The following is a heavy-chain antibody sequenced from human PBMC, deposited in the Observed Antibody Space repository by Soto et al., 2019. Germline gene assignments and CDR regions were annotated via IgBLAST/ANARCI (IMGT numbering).Heavy chain of an antibody. V-gene: IGHV3-23*01. Sequence: GGSLRLSCAASGFTFSSYAMSWVRQAPGKGLEWVSAISGSGGSTYYADSVKGRFTISRDNSKNTLYLQMNSLRAEDTAVYYYAKVGSGWTYYFDYWGQGTLVTVSS. CDR3: AKVGSGWTYYFDY. D-gene: IGHD6-19*01. J-gene: IGHJ4*02. CDR2: ISGSGGST. CDR1: GFTFSSYA.